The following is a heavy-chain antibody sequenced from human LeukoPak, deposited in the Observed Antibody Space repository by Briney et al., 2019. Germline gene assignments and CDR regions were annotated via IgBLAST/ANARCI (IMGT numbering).Heavy chain of an antibody. J-gene: IGHJ4*02. CDR2: IYYSGST. CDR1: GGSISSSSYY. CDR3: ARVHYDVLTNYYFDY. D-gene: IGHD3-9*01. V-gene: IGHV4-39*07. Sequence: PSETLSLTCTVSGGSISSSSYYWGWIRQPPGKGLEWIGSIYYSGSTYYNPSLKSRVTVSEDRSKSQFSLRLNSVTAADTAVYYCARVHYDVLTNYYFDYWGQGTLVTVSS.